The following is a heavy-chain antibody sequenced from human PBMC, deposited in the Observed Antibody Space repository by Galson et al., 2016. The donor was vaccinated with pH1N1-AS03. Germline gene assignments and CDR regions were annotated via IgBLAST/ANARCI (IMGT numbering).Heavy chain of an antibody. D-gene: IGHD1-7*01. CDR2: ITSTSYK. J-gene: IGHJ6*03. CDR1: GFMFSTYS. CDR3: ARDWHNWNYRDYYYFYMDV. V-gene: IGHV3-21*01. Sequence: SLRLSCAASGFMFSTYSMNWVRQAPGKGLEWVSSITSTSYKNYADSVKGRFTISRDDAKNSLYLQMNSLRVEDTAVYYCARDWHNWNYRDYYYFYMDVWGKGTTVAVSS.